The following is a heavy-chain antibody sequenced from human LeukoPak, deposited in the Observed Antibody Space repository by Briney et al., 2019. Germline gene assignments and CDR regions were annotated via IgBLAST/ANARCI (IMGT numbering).Heavy chain of an antibody. CDR3: ANRRPGKHLED. V-gene: IGHV3-7*03. Sequence: GGSLRLSCAASGFTFSSYAMSWVRQAPGKGLEWVANIKQDGSEKYYVDSVKGRFTISRDNAKNSLYLQMNSLRVEDTALYYCANRRPGKHLEDWGQGTLVTVSS. CDR2: IKQDGSEK. D-gene: IGHD1-1*01. J-gene: IGHJ4*02. CDR1: GFTFSSYA.